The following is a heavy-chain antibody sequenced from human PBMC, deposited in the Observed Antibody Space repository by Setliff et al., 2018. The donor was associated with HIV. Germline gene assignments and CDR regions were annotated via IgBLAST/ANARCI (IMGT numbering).Heavy chain of an antibody. CDR2: IFSSGTT. D-gene: IGHD2-15*01. Sequence: PSETLSLTCAVYGGSFSGFYWNWIRQPAGKGLEWIGRIFSSGTTNYNPSLQSRITMSVDTSKNQFSLKLNSVTAADTAVYYCAREGWSDHYYYYMDVWDKGTTVTVSS. CDR3: AREGWSDHYYYYMDV. CDR1: GGSFSGFY. J-gene: IGHJ6*03. V-gene: IGHV4-4*07.